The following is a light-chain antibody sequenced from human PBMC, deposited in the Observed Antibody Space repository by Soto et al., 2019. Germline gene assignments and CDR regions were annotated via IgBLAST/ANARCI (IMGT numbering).Light chain of an antibody. Sequence: QSVLTQPRSVSGSPGQSVTISCTGTSSDVGGYNYVSWYQQHPGKAPKLKIYDVSKRPSGVPDRFSGSKSGNTASLTISGLQAEDEADYYCCSYAGSYTWVFGGGTQLTVL. CDR1: SSDVGGYNY. CDR3: CSYAGSYTWV. V-gene: IGLV2-11*01. J-gene: IGLJ3*02. CDR2: DVS.